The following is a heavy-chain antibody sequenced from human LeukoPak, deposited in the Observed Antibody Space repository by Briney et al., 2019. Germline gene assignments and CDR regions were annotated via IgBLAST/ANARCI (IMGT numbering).Heavy chain of an antibody. D-gene: IGHD2-15*01. CDR3: ASRGYSSGSDAFDI. Sequence: PGGSLRLSYAASGFTFSSYAMTWVRQAPGKGLEWVAFIRFDATNEYYADSVKGRFTISRDNSKNTLYLQMNCLRGEDTAVYYCASRGYSSGSDAFDIWGQGTRVTVSA. CDR2: IRFDATNE. J-gene: IGHJ3*02. V-gene: IGHV3-30*02. CDR1: GFTFSSYA.